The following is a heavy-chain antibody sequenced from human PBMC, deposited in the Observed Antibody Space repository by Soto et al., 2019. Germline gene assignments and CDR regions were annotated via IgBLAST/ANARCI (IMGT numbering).Heavy chain of an antibody. V-gene: IGHV1-3*01. CDR2: INAGNGNT. Sequence: ASVKVSCKASGYTFTSYAMHWVRQAPGQRLEWMGWINAGNGNTKYSQKFQGRVTITRDTSASTAYMELSSLRSEDTAVYYCTLSVVADPAYYYGMDVWGQGTTVTVSS. CDR3: TLSVVADPAYYYGMDV. J-gene: IGHJ6*02. D-gene: IGHD2-15*01. CDR1: GYTFTSYA.